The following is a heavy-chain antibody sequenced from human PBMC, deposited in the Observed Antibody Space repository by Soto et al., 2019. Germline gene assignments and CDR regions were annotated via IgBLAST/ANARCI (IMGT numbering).Heavy chain of an antibody. CDR1: GYTFAIDD. Sequence: ASVKVSCKASGYTFAIDDINCGRLATGQGLEWMGWMNPNSGNTGYAQKFQGRVTMTRNTSISTAYMELSSLRSEDTAVYYCAREVKNGSFALYYYYGMDVWGQGTTVTVS. V-gene: IGHV1-8*01. CDR2: MNPNSGNT. J-gene: IGHJ6*02. CDR3: AREVKNGSFALYYYYGMDV. D-gene: IGHD1-26*01.